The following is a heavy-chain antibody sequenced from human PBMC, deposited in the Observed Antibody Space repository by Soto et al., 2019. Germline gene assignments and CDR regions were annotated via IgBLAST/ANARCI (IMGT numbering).Heavy chain of an antibody. CDR1: GFTFSSYA. CDR3: AKDRVVVPAATTYFDY. V-gene: IGHV3-23*01. J-gene: IGHJ4*02. CDR2: ISGSGGST. Sequence: EVQLLESGGGLVQPGGSLRLSCAASGFTFSSYAMSWVRQAPGKGLEWVSAISGSGGSTYYADSVKGRFTISRDNSKNTLYLQMNSLRAEDTAVYYCAKDRVVVPAATTYFDYWGQGTLVTVSS. D-gene: IGHD2-21*02.